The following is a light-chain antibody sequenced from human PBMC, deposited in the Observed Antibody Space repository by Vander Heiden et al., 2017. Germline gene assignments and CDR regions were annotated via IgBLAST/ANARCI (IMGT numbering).Light chain of an antibody. Sequence: DIQMTQSPSSLSASVGDRVTITCQASQDISNYLNWYQQKPGKAPKLLIYDASNLETGVPSRFSGSGSGTDFTFTISSLQPEDNATYYCQQYDNLPRFALTFGGGTKVEIK. V-gene: IGKV1-33*01. CDR1: QDISNY. CDR3: QQYDNLPRFALT. CDR2: DAS. J-gene: IGKJ4*01.